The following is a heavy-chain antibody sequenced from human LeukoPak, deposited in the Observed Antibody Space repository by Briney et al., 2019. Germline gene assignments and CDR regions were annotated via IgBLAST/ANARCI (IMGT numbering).Heavy chain of an antibody. CDR2: SSFSSTI. CDR3: ARAPFGSGRQDY. Sequence: GGSLRLSCAASEFTFSSYSMNRVRQAPGKGLEWISYSSFSSTIYYADSVKGRFTISRDIAKNSLYLQMDSLRDEDTAVYYCARAPFGSGRQDYWGQGTLVTVSS. D-gene: IGHD3-10*01. J-gene: IGHJ4*02. V-gene: IGHV3-48*02. CDR1: EFTFSSYS.